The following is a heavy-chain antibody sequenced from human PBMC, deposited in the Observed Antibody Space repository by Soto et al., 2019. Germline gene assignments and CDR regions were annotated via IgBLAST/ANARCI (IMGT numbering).Heavy chain of an antibody. Sequence: GGSLRLSCAASGFTVSSNYMSWVRQAPGKGLEWVSVIYSGGSTYYADSVKGRFTISRDNSKNTLYLQMNSLRAEDTAVYYCAREGPSQNRALGYWGQGTLVTVSS. CDR2: IYSGGST. V-gene: IGHV3-66*01. J-gene: IGHJ4*02. CDR1: GFTVSSNY. CDR3: AREGPSQNRALGY.